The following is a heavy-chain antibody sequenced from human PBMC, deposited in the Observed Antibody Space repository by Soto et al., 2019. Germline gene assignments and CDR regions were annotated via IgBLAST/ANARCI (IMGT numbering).Heavy chain of an antibody. Sequence: QVHLVQSGAEVKKPGASVMVSCKASGYSFGHFDIHWVRKAAGQGLEWMGWVSPNSGNTGYAQRFQGRITMTRDTSKSTAYMEVKSLTSADTAIYYCARAWGAASFDLWGQGTLVTASS. D-gene: IGHD6-25*01. J-gene: IGHJ5*02. CDR3: ARAWGAASFDL. CDR2: VSPNSGNT. CDR1: GYSFGHFD. V-gene: IGHV1-8*01.